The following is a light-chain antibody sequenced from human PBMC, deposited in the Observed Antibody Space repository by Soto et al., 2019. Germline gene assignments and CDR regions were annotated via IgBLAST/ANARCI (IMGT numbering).Light chain of an antibody. CDR3: QQYGSSPFT. CDR2: GAS. J-gene: IGKJ3*01. Sequence: EIVLTQSPGTLALSPGERATLSCRASQSVNNNYLTWYQQKRGQAPRLLSHGASSRATGIPDRFSGSGSGTDFTRTDSRLEPDDFAVYYCQQYGSSPFTFGPGTRVGIK. V-gene: IGKV3-20*01. CDR1: QSVNNNY.